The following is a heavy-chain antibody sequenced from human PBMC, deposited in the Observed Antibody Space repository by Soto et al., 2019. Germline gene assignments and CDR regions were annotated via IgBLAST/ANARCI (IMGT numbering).Heavy chain of an antibody. CDR1: GGSISSGDDF. CDR3: ARDRAKWKDYYYYGMDV. J-gene: IGHJ6*02. V-gene: IGHV4-30-4*01. D-gene: IGHD1-20*01. Sequence: QVQLQESGPGLVKPSQTLSLTCTVSGGSISSGDDFWTWIRQPPGKGLEWIGYIYYSGSTYYKPSLKSRLTMSVDTSKNQFSPKLSSVTAAATPVYYCARDRAKWKDYYYYGMDVWGQGTAVTVSS. CDR2: IYYSGST.